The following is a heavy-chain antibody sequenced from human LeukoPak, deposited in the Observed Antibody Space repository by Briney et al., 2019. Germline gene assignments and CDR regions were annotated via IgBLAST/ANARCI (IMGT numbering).Heavy chain of an antibody. CDR3: ARANYDILTGHKRDYFDY. J-gene: IGHJ4*02. Sequence: GRSLRLSCAASGFTFSSYGMHWVRQAPGKGLEWVAVIWYDGSNKYYADSVKGRFTISRDNSKNTLYLQMKSLRAEDTAVYYCARANYDILTGHKRDYFDYWGQGTLVTVSS. CDR2: IWYDGSNK. D-gene: IGHD3-9*01. V-gene: IGHV3-33*01. CDR1: GFTFSSYG.